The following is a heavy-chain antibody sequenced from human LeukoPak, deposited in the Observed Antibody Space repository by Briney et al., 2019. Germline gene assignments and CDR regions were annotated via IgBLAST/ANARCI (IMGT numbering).Heavy chain of an antibody. Sequence: GGSLRLSCAASGFTFSSYWMHWVRQAPGKGLVWVSRINSDGSSTSYADSVKGRFTISRDNAKNTLYLQMNSLRVEDTAVYYCARGESIVATRPLDYWGQGTLVTVSS. J-gene: IGHJ4*02. CDR3: ARGESIVATRPLDY. CDR1: GFTFSSYW. V-gene: IGHV3-74*01. CDR2: INSDGSST. D-gene: IGHD5-12*01.